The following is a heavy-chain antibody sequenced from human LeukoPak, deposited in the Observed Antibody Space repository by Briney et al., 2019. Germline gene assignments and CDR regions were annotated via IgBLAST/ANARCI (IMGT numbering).Heavy chain of an antibody. CDR1: GFNFSDYY. CDR2: ISSSGSTI. J-gene: IGHJ5*02. CDR3: ARVLYCSSTSCQGRLMGRWFDP. V-gene: IGHV3-11*01. Sequence: GGSLRLSCAASGFNFSDYYISWIRQAPGKGLEWVSYISSSGSTIYYADSVKGRFTISRDNAKNSLYLQMNSLRAEDTAVYYCARVLYCSSTSCQGRLMGRWFDPWGQGTLVTVSS. D-gene: IGHD2-2*01.